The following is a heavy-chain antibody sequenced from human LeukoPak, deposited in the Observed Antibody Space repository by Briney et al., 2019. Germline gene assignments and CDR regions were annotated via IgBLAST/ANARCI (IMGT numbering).Heavy chain of an antibody. Sequence: ASVKVSCKVSGYTLTELSMHWVRQAPGKGLEWMGGFDPEDGETIYAQKFQGRVTMTEDTSTDTAYTELSSLRSEDTAVYYCATGYSSSWYIDYWGQGTLVTVSS. D-gene: IGHD6-13*01. J-gene: IGHJ4*02. CDR2: FDPEDGET. V-gene: IGHV1-24*01. CDR1: GYTLTELS. CDR3: ATGYSSSWYIDY.